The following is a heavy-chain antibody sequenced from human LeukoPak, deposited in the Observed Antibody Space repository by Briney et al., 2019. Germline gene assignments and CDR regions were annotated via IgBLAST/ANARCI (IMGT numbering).Heavy chain of an antibody. CDR2: IYYSGST. CDR3: ARRGRGGYSSSWYRRENWFDP. Sequence: PSETLSLTCTVSGGSISSSSYYWGWIRQPPGKGLEWIGSIYYSGSTYYNPSLKSRVTISVDTSRNQFSLKLSSVTAADTAVYYCARRGRGGYSSSWYRRENWFDPWGQGTLVTVSS. CDR1: GGSISSSSYY. D-gene: IGHD6-13*01. J-gene: IGHJ5*02. V-gene: IGHV4-39*07.